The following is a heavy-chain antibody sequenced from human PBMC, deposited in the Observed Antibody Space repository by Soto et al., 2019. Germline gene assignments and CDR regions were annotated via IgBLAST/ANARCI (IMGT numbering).Heavy chain of an antibody. CDR2: INAGHGNT. D-gene: IGHD6-13*01. V-gene: IGHV1-3*01. J-gene: IGHJ4*02. CDR1: GYPFSNNA. CDR3: ARDLAAAAY. Sequence: GASVKVSCKASGYPFSNNAVHWVRQAPGQSLEWMGWINAGHGNTKYSQKLQGRVTFTRDTSACTVYLELSSLRSDDTAVYYCARDLAAAAYWGQGTLVTVSS.